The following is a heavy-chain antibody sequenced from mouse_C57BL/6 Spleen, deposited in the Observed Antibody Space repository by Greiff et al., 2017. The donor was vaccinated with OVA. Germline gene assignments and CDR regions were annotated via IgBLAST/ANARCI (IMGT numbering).Heavy chain of an antibody. J-gene: IGHJ1*03. CDR3: ARGEDYYGSSFRGYFDV. CDR1: GYSITSGYY. CDR2: ISYDGSN. V-gene: IGHV3-6*01. D-gene: IGHD1-1*01. Sequence: EVQVVESGPGLVKPSQSLSLTCSVTGYSITSGYYWNWIRQFPGNKLEWMGYISYDGSNNYNPSLKNRISITRDTSKNQFFLKLNSVTTEDTATYYCARGEDYYGSSFRGYFDVWGTGTTVTVSS.